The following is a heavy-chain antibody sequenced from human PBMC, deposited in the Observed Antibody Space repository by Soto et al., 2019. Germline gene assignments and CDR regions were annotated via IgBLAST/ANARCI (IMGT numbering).Heavy chain of an antibody. V-gene: IGHV3-53*01. J-gene: IGHJ4*02. D-gene: IGHD1-1*01. CDR2: IYSGGAT. CDR1: EFSVSSNY. Sequence: GGSLRLSCAASEFSVSSNYLSWVRQAPGKGLEWLSGIYSGGATYYTDSVAGRFTISRDNSKNTVYLQMNSLRVDDTAVYYCARGMYRAFDYWSQGTVVTVSS. CDR3: ARGMYRAFDY.